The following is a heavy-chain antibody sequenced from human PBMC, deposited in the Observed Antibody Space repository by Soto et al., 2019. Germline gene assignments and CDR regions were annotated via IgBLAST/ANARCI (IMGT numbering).Heavy chain of an antibody. J-gene: IGHJ6*02. CDR2: IYYSGST. CDR1: GGSISSDGNY. CDR3: ARARMVRGIISYSGMDV. V-gene: IGHV4-31*01. D-gene: IGHD3-10*01. Sequence: QVQLQESGPGLVKSSQTLSLTCTVSGGSISSDGNYWSWIRQHPGKGLEWIGYIYYSGSTYYNPSLKSQVTISVDTSKNQFPLKLNSVTAADTAVYYCARARMVRGIISYSGMDVGGQGTTVTVSS.